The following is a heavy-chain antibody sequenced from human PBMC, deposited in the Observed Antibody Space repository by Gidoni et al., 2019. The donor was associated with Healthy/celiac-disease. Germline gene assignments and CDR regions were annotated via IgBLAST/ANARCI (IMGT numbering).Heavy chain of an antibody. D-gene: IGHD3-3*01. CDR3: ARAPIFGVVIMGPPLDY. Sequence: QVQLVPSGAEGKKPGASVKVSCKASGYTFTSYAMHWVRQAPGQRLEWMGWINAGNGNTKYSQKFQGRVTITRDTSASTAYMELSSLRSEDTAVYYCARAPIFGVVIMGPPLDYWGQGTLVTVSS. J-gene: IGHJ4*02. CDR1: GYTFTSYA. CDR2: INAGNGNT. V-gene: IGHV1-3*01.